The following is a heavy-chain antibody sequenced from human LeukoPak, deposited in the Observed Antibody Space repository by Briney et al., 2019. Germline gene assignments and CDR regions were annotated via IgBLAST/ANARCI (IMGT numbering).Heavy chain of an antibody. V-gene: IGHV4-39*07. Sequence: SETLSLTCTVSGGSISSSSYYWGWIRQPPGKGLEWIGSIYYSGSTYYNPSLKSRVTISVDTSKNQFSLKLSSVTAADTAVYYCGRFGELFGGDYWGQGTLVTVSS. J-gene: IGHJ4*02. CDR1: GGSISSSSYY. D-gene: IGHD3-10*01. CDR3: GRFGELFGGDY. CDR2: IYYSGST.